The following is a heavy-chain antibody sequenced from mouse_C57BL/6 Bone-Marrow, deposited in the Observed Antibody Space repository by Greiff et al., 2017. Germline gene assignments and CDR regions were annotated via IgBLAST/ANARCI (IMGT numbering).Heavy chain of an antibody. D-gene: IGHD1-1*01. V-gene: IGHV1-80*01. Sequence: QVQLQQSGAELVKPGASVKISCKASGYAFSSYWMNWVKQRPGKGLEWIVQIYPGDGDTNYNGKFKGKATLTADKSSSTAYMQLSSLTSEDSAVYFCARCSYYYGSVMDYWGQGTSVTVSS. CDR2: IYPGDGDT. CDR1: GYAFSSYW. J-gene: IGHJ4*01. CDR3: ARCSYYYGSVMDY.